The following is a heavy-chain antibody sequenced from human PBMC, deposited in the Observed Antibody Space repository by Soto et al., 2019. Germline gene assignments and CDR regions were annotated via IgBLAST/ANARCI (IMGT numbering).Heavy chain of an antibody. CDR2: IYYSGNT. V-gene: IGHV4-39*01. J-gene: IGHJ4*01. CDR1: GGSISSSSYY. CDR3: ARPSSTARPFEY. D-gene: IGHD6-6*01. Sequence: PSETLSLTCTVSGGSISSSSYYWGWVRQPPGKGLEWIGSIYYSGNTYYNPSLKSRVTISIDTSKKQFSLKLSSVTAADTAVYYCARPSSTARPFEYWGHGTLVTVSS.